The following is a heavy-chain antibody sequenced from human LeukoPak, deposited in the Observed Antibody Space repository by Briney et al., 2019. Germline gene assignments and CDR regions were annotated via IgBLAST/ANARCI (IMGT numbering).Heavy chain of an antibody. Sequence: PGGSLRLSCAASGFTFSDYYMSWIRQAPGQGLEWVSYISNSGNTIYYADSVKGRITISRDNAKNILYLQMTSLRVEDTAVYYCATMVRGVFDFWGQGALVTVSS. J-gene: IGHJ4*02. D-gene: IGHD3-10*01. V-gene: IGHV3-11*04. CDR1: GFTFSDYY. CDR2: ISNSGNTI. CDR3: ATMVRGVFDF.